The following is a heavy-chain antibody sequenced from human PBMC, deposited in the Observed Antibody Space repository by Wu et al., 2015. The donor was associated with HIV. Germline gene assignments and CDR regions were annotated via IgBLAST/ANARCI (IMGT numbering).Heavy chain of an antibody. Sequence: QVQLQQWGAGLLKPSETLSLTCAVYGGSFSGYYWSWIRQPPGKGLEWIGEINHSGSTNYNPSLKSRVTISVDTSKNQFSLKLSSVTAADTAVYYCARPGVPLVVVPAAEGYYYYYMDVWGKGDHGHRLL. J-gene: IGHJ6*03. CDR2: INHSGST. D-gene: IGHD2-2*01. CDR1: GGSFSGYY. CDR3: ARPGVPLVVVPAAEGYYYYYMDV. V-gene: IGHV4-34*01.